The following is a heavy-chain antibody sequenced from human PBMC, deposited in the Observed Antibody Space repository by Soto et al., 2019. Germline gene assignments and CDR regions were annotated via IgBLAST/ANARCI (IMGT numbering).Heavy chain of an antibody. CDR3: ARTNYYYDSSGYYRASDFDY. CDR2: ISAYNGNT. J-gene: IGHJ4*02. D-gene: IGHD3-22*01. Sequence: ASVKVSCKASGYTFTSYGISWVRQAPGQGLEWMGWISAYNGNTNYAQKLQGRVTMTTDTSTSTAYMELRSLRSDDTAVYYCARTNYYYDSSGYYRASDFDYWGQGTLVTSPQ. V-gene: IGHV1-18*01. CDR1: GYTFTSYG.